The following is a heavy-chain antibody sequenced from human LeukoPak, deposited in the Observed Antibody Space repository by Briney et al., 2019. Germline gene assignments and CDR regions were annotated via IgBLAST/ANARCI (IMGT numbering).Heavy chain of an antibody. V-gene: IGHV4-4*02. CDR3: GERDDAFDI. CDR1: GGSISSGNW. CDR2: IYHTGSA. Sequence: KTSETLSLTCTVSGGSISSGNWWNWVRQSPGKGLEWIGEIYHTGSANYNPSLKSRVTIPVDKSKNQFSLKLNSVTAADTAVYYCGERDDAFDIWGQGTMVTVSS. D-gene: IGHD1-26*01. J-gene: IGHJ3*02.